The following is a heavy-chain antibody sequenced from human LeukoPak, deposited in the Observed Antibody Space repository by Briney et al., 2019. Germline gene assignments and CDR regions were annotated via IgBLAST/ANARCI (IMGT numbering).Heavy chain of an antibody. V-gene: IGHV3-48*02. CDR2: ISSSGNIM. CDR1: GFTFSGYT. J-gene: IGHJ4*02. CDR3: ARDVVY. Sequence: GGSLRLSCAASGFTFSGYTMNWVRQAPGKGLEWISYISSSGNIMYYADSAKGRFTISRDNAKNSLYLQMNSLRDEDTAVYYCARDVVYWGQGTLVTVSS.